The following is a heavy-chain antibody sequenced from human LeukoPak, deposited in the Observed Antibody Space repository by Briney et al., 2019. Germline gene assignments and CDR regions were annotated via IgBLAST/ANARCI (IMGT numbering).Heavy chain of an antibody. CDR3: ARLGAVAGTGPLPES. V-gene: IGHV4-39*01. CDR1: GGSISSSSYY. J-gene: IGHJ4*02. D-gene: IGHD6-19*01. Sequence: SETLSLTRTVSGGSISSSSYYWGWIRQPPGKGLEWIGSIYYSGSTYYNPSLKSRVTISVDTSKNQFSLKLSSVTAADTAVYYCARLGAVAGTGPLPESWGQGTLVTVSS. CDR2: IYYSGST.